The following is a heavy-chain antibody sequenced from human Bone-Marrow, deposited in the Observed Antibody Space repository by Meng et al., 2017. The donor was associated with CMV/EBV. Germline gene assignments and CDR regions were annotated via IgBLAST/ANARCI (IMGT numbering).Heavy chain of an antibody. CDR2: IYTSGST. D-gene: IGHD6-19*01. CDR1: GGSIISSY. V-gene: IGHV4-4*07. J-gene: IGHJ4*02. CDR3: ARVLCSGCPPGDY. Sequence: TVSGGSIISSYWSCIRPPAGRGLEWIGHIYTSGSTKCNPSLKSRVTISVDTSKNQFSLKLSSVTAADTAVYYCARVLCSGCPPGDYWGQGTLVTVSS.